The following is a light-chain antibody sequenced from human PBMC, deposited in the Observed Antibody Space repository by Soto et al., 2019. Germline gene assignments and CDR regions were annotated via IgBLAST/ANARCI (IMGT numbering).Light chain of an antibody. J-gene: IGKJ2*01. CDR3: QQPYT. CDR2: DAS. CDR1: QSVSSY. V-gene: IGKV3-11*01. Sequence: EIVLTQSPATLSLSPGERATLSCRASQSVSSYLAWYQQKPGQAPRLLIYDASNRATGIPARFSGSGSGTDFPLTISSLEPEDCAVYYCQQPYTFGQGTKLEIK.